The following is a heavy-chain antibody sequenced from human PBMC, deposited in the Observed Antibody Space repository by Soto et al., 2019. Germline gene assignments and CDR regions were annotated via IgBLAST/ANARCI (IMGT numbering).Heavy chain of an antibody. CDR1: GDSVSSGSYY. Sequence: SETLSLTCTVSGDSVSSGSYYWSWIRQPPGKGLEWIGYIYNSGSTKYNPSLKTRVTISVDTSKNQLSLKLSSVTAADTAVYYCARVSYYYDSSIYYFFDDWGQGTPVTVSS. CDR3: ARVSYYYDSSIYYFFDD. V-gene: IGHV4-61*01. J-gene: IGHJ4*02. D-gene: IGHD3-22*01. CDR2: IYNSGST.